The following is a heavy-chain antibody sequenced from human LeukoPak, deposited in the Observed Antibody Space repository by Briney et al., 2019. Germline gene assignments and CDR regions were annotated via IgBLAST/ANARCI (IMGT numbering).Heavy chain of an antibody. J-gene: IGHJ4*02. CDR1: GGSFSGYY. CDR2: INHSGST. CDR3: ARHGSGYDLFFDY. V-gene: IGHV4-34*01. Sequence: PSETLSLTCAVYGGSFSGYYWSWLRQPPGKGLEWIGEINHSGSTNYNPYLKSRITISVDTSKNQFSLKLSSVTAADTAVYFCARHGSGYDLFFDYWGQGTLVTVSS. D-gene: IGHD5-12*01.